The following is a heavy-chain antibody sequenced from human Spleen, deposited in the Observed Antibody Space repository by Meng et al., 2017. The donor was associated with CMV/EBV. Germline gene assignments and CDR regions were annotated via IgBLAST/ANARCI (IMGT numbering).Heavy chain of an antibody. Sequence: GESLKISCAASGFTFSSYEMNWVRQAPGKGLVWVSRINSDGSSTSYADSVKGRFTISRDNAKNTLYLQMNSLRAEDTAVYYCAREPEDGDYGVYEDYYYYGMDVWGQGTTVTVSS. CDR3: AREPEDGDYGVYEDYYYYGMDV. J-gene: IGHJ6*02. V-gene: IGHV3-74*01. CDR1: GFTFSSYE. D-gene: IGHD4-17*01. CDR2: INSDGSST.